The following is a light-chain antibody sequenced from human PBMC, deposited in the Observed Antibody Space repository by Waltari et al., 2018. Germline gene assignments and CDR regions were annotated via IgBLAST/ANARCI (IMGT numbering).Light chain of an antibody. CDR2: GAS. Sequence: EIVLTQSPGTLSLSPGERANLSCRASQSVSSSYLAWYQQKTGHAPRLLIYGASSRATCIPGRFSGSGSGTDFTLTISRLEPEDFAVYYCQQYGSSSFTFGPGTKVDIK. J-gene: IGKJ3*01. CDR3: QQYGSSSFT. CDR1: QSVSSSY. V-gene: IGKV3-20*01.